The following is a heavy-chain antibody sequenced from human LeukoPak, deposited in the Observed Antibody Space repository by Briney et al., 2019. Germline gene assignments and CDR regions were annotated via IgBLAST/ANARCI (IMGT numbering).Heavy chain of an antibody. CDR1: GYTFTSYD. Sequence: ASVKVSCKASGYTFTSYDINWVRQATGQGLEWMGWMNPNSGNTGYAQKFQGRVTMTRNTSISTAYRELSSLRSEDTAVYYCARGLRRNRRYYFDYWGQGTLVTVSS. CDR3: ARGLRRNRRYYFDY. CDR2: MNPNSGNT. V-gene: IGHV1-8*01. J-gene: IGHJ4*02. D-gene: IGHD4-17*01.